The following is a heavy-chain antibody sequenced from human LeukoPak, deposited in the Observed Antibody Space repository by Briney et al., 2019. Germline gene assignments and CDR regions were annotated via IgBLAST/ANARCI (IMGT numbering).Heavy chain of an antibody. CDR1: AFTFSSYG. CDR2: ISGDGRDI. J-gene: IGHJ3*01. Sequence: GGSLRLSCAASAFTFSSYGMSWVRQAPGKGLEWVSAISGDGRDIFYADAVKGRFTISRDNSKNTLYLQMNSLRDEDTALCYCAIHGGGTIRIEAFDVWGQGTMVTISS. V-gene: IGHV3-23*01. D-gene: IGHD3-3*01. CDR3: AIHGGGTIRIEAFDV.